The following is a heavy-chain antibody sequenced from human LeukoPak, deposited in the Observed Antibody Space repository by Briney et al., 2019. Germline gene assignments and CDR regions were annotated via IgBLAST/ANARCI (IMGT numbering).Heavy chain of an antibody. CDR3: ARASGSMNYFDY. J-gene: IGHJ4*02. CDR2: ISSNGGST. Sequence: GGSLRLSCAASGFTFSSYGMHWVRQAPGKGLEYVSAISSNGGSTYYANSVKGRSTISRDNSKNTLYLQMGSLRAEDMAVYYCARASGSMNYFDYWGQGTLVTVSS. D-gene: IGHD3-10*01. V-gene: IGHV3-64*01. CDR1: GFTFSSYG.